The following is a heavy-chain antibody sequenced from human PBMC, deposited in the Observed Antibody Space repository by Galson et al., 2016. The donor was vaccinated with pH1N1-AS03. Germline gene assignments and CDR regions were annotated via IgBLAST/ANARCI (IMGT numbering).Heavy chain of an antibody. CDR2: LSTSGNT. CDR1: GVSISSGDSY. CDR3: ARDAVNYVFWSCFLRAFDV. V-gene: IGHV4-61*02. D-gene: IGHD3-3*01. J-gene: IGHJ6*02. Sequence: TLSLTCTVSGVSISSGDSYWNWIRQPAGKGLEWIGRLSTSGNTNYNPSPKTRFTLSLDTSKNKFSLKLSSVTAAATAVYYCARDAVNYVFWSCFLRAFDVGGQGTTVAVSS.